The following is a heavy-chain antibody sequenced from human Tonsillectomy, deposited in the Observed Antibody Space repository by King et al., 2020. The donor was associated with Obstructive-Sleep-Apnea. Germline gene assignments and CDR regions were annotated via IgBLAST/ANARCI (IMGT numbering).Heavy chain of an antibody. CDR2: ISYDGSNK. Sequence: VQLVESGGGVVQPGRSLRLSCAASGFTFSSYAMHWVRQAPGKGLEWVAVISYDGSNKYYADSLKGRFTISRDNAKNTLYLQMNSLRAEDTAVYYCARDDKLLLISYYFDYWGQGTLVTVSS. J-gene: IGHJ4*02. CDR3: ARDDKLLLISYYFDY. V-gene: IGHV3-30-3*01. D-gene: IGHD1-26*01. CDR1: GFTFSSYA.